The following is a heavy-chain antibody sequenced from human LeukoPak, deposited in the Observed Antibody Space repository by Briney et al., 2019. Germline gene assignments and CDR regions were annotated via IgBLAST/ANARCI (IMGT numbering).Heavy chain of an antibody. Sequence: GGSLRLSCAASGFTFSSYGMHWVRQAPGKGLEWVAFIWYDGSNKYSADSVKGRFTISRDNSKNTLYLQMNSLRAEDTAVYYCAKTKSGYSYGYGDAFDIWGQGTMVTVSS. J-gene: IGHJ3*02. CDR2: IWYDGSNK. CDR3: AKTKSGYSYGYGDAFDI. D-gene: IGHD5-18*01. CDR1: GFTFSSYG. V-gene: IGHV3-30*02.